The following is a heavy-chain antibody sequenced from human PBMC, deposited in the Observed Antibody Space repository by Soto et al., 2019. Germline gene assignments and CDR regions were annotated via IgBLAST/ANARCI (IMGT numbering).Heavy chain of an antibody. V-gene: IGHV3-30*18. CDR3: AKDYYDSSGYTPGY. D-gene: IGHD3-22*01. CDR2: ISYDGSNK. J-gene: IGHJ4*02. Sequence: QVQLVESGGGVVQPGRSLRLSCAASGFTFSSYGMHWVRQAPGKGLEWVAVISYDGSNKYYADSVKGRFTISRDNSKNPLYLQMNSLRAEDTGVYYCAKDYYDSSGYTPGYWGQGTLVTVSS. CDR1: GFTFSSYG.